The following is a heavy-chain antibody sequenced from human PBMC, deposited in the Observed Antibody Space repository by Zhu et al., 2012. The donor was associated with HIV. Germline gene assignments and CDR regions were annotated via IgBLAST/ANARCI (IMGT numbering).Heavy chain of an antibody. Sequence: QVQLQESGPGLVKPSGTLSLTCTVSGGSINSHYRSWIRQPPGKGLEWIGYVHSSGSTNYIPSLKSRVTISIDTSRNQFSLKMTSVTAADTAVYYCARAVTPWSEDPNYFDYWGLGTLVTVSA. J-gene: IGHJ4*02. CDR2: VHSSGST. D-gene: IGHD4-11*01. CDR3: ARAVTPWSEDPNYFDY. CDR1: GGSINSHY. V-gene: IGHV4-59*11.